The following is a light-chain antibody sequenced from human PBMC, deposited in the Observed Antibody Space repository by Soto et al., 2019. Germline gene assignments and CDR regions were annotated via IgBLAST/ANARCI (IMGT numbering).Light chain of an antibody. J-gene: IGLJ1*01. CDR2: DVS. CDR3: CSYAGSYTYV. V-gene: IGLV2-11*01. CDR1: SSDVGDYDY. Sequence: ALTQPRSVSGSPGQSVTISCTGTSSDVGDYDYVSWYQQHPGKAPKLMIYDVSERPSGVPDRFSGSKSGNTASLTISGLQAEDEADYYCCSYAGSYTYVFGTGTKVTV.